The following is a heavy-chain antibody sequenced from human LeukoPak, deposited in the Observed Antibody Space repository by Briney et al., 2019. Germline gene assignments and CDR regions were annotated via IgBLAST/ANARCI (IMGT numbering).Heavy chain of an antibody. CDR3: AKSPGYYYMDV. Sequence: GGSLRLSCAASGFTFSDYYMSWIRQAPGKGLEWVSAISRVDGSTYYADSVKGRFTISRDNSKNTLFLQMNSLRAEDTAVYYCAKSPGYYYMDVWGKGTTVTISS. J-gene: IGHJ6*03. CDR2: ISRVDGST. CDR1: GFTFSDYY. V-gene: IGHV3-23*01.